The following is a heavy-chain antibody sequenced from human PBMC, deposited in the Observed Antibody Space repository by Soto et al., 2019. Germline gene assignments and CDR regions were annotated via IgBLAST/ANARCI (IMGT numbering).Heavy chain of an antibody. CDR3: ARNYYGSGSYLGPFGY. CDR1: GFTFSNFA. D-gene: IGHD3-10*01. V-gene: IGHV3-30-3*01. CDR2: ISNDGTNK. J-gene: IGHJ4*02. Sequence: GGSLRLSCAASGFTFSNFAIHWVRQAPGKGLEWVAVISNDGTNKYYADSGKGRFTISRDNSNNTLYLQMNSLRTEDTAVYYCARNYYGSGSYLGPFGYWGQGTLVTVS.